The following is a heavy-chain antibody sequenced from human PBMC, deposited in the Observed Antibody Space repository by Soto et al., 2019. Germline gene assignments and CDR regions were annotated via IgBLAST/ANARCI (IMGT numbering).Heavy chain of an antibody. V-gene: IGHV1-69*02. D-gene: IGHD2-21*01. CDR1: GGTFNTYT. CDR3: AITYCRDYSCPRDFDF. CDR2: FIPILDMA. J-gene: IGHJ4*02. Sequence: QVQVVQSGAEVKKPESSVKVSCKPSGGTFNTYTVNWVRLAPGHGLEWMGRFIPILDMANYAQKFQERVTITADRSNFTAYMELNSLNSDDTAVYFCAITYCRDYSCPRDFDFWGPGTRVTVSS.